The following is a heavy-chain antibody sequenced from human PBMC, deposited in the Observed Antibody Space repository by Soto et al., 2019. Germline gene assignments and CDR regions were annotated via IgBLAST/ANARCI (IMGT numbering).Heavy chain of an antibody. D-gene: IGHD1-26*01. CDR2: IYYSGST. V-gene: IGHV4-31*03. CDR1: GGSISSGGYY. CDR3: AVGGGFGSNWFDP. Sequence: SETLSLTCTVSGGSISSGGYYWSWIRQHPGKGLEWIGYIYYSGSTYYNPSLKSRVTISVDTSKNQFSLKLSSVTAADTAVYYCAVGGGFGSNWFDPWGQGTLVTVSS. J-gene: IGHJ5*02.